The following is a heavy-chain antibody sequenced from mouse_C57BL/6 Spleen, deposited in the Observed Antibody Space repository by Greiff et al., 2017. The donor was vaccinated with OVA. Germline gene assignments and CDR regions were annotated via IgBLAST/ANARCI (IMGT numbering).Heavy chain of an antibody. CDR2: IDPSDSET. CDR3: AITTVVEDWYFDV. Sequence: QVQLQQPGAELVRPGSSVKLSCKASGYTFTSYWMHWVKQRPIQGLEWIGNIDPSDSETHYNQKFKDKATLTVDKSSSTAYMQLSSLTSEDSAVYYCAITTVVEDWYFDVWGTGTTVTVSS. D-gene: IGHD1-1*01. V-gene: IGHV1-52*01. J-gene: IGHJ1*03. CDR1: GYTFTSYW.